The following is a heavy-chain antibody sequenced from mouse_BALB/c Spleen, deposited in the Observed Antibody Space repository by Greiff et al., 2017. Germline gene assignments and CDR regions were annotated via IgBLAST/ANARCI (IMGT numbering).Heavy chain of an antibody. CDR3: ARGTMSTMGDAMDY. CDR1: GFTFSSFG. V-gene: IGHV5-17*02. D-gene: IGHD2-4*01. J-gene: IGHJ4*01. CDR2: ISSGSSTI. Sequence: EVQLVESGGGLVQPGGSRKLSCAASGFTFSSFGMHWVRQAPEKGMEWVAYISSGSSTIYYADTVKGRFTISRDNPKNTLFLQMTSLRSEDTAMYYCARGTMSTMGDAMDYWGQGTSVTVSA.